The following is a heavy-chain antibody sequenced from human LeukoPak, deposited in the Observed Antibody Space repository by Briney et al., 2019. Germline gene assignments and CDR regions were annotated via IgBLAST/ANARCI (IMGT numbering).Heavy chain of an antibody. J-gene: IGHJ6*03. Sequence: ASVRVSCKASGYTFTSLSFSWVRQSPGQGLEWMAWIRAFNGNTNYAQKFQDRDTMTTDTSTSTAYMELSSLRSEDTAVYYCARCSARRGYYYYYMDVWGKGTTVTVSS. CDR3: ARCSARRGYYYYYMDV. CDR2: IRAFNGNT. CDR1: GYTFTSLS. D-gene: IGHD6-6*01. V-gene: IGHV1-18*01.